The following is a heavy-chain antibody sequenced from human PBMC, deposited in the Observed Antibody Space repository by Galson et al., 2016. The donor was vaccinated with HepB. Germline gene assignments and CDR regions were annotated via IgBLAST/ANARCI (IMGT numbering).Heavy chain of an antibody. CDR2: IRYDGSKK. CDR1: GFTFNDYG. Sequence: SLRLSCAASGFTFNDYGMHWVRQAPGKGLEWVAVIRYDGSKKYYADAVQGRFTISRDISKNMLHLQMNSLRAEDTAVYYCAREDQLLYYYGLDVWGQGTTVTVAS. J-gene: IGHJ6*02. V-gene: IGHV3-33*01. D-gene: IGHD2-2*01. CDR3: AREDQLLYYYGLDV.